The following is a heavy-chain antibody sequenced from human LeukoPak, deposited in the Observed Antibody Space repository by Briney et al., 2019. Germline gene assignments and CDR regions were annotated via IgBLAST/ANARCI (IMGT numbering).Heavy chain of an antibody. V-gene: IGHV3-23*01. CDR2: ISGSGDNT. J-gene: IGHJ4*02. CDR1: GFTVSSNY. CDR3: AKVRSGDIAAALNY. D-gene: IGHD6-13*01. Sequence: GGSLRLSCAASGFTVSSNYMNWVRQAPGKGLEWVSGISGSGDNTYYADSVKGRFTISRDNSKNTLYLQMNSLRAEDTAVYYCAKVRSGDIAAALNYWGQGTLVPVSS.